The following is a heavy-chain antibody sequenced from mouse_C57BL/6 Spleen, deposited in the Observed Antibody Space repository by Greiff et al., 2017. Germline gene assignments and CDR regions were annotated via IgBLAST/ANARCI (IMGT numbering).Heavy chain of an antibody. V-gene: IGHV1-59*01. CDR3: ARNYGSVYAMDD. Sequence: QVQLQQPGAELVRPGTSVKLSCTASGYTFTSYWMHWVKQRPGQGLEWIGVIDPSDSYTNYNQKFKGKATLTVDTSSSTAYMQLSSLTSEDSAVYYCARNYGSVYAMDDWGQGTSVTVSS. CDR2: IDPSDSYT. J-gene: IGHJ4*01. CDR1: GYTFTSYW. D-gene: IGHD1-1*01.